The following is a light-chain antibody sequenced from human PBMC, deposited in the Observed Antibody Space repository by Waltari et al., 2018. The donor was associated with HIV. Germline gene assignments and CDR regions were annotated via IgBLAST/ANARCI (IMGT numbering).Light chain of an antibody. CDR3: SAWDGRLSAWV. CDR1: DDDVGNEG. Sequence: QAGLTQPPAVSQALGQTATLSCTGGDDDVGNEGAAWLQQYQGLPPKLLSYRNNKRASAISHEFSAGRAGNTGFLTIAGLQPEDEADYYCSAWDGRLSAWVCGGGTKLTVL. V-gene: IGLV10-54*04. J-gene: IGLJ3*02. CDR2: RNN.